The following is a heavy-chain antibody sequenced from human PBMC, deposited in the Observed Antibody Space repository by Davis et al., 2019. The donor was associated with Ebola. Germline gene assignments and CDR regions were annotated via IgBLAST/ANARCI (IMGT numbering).Heavy chain of an antibody. J-gene: IGHJ6*02. CDR2: INPSGGST. V-gene: IGHV1-18*01. Sequence: AASVKVSCKASGGTFSSYAISWVRQAPGQGLEWMGIINPSGGSTSYAQKLQGRATMTTDTSTSTAYMELRSLRSDDTAVYYCARGDLGYCSGGSRRPIYYYYGMDVWGQGTTVTVSS. CDR3: ARGDLGYCSGGSRRPIYYYYGMDV. D-gene: IGHD2-15*01. CDR1: GGTFSSYA.